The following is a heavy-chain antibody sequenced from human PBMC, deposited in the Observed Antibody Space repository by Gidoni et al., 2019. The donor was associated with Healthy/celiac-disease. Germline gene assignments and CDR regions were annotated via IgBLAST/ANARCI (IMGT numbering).Heavy chain of an antibody. CDR2: IRSKANSYAT. D-gene: IGHD1-26*01. CDR1: GFTFSGSA. V-gene: IGHV3-73*01. J-gene: IGHJ4*02. CDR3: TRQIVGATKD. Sequence: EVQLVESGGGLVQPGGSLKLSCAASGFTFSGSAMHWVRQASGKGPEWVGRIRSKANSYATAYAASVKGRFTISRDDSKNTAYLQMNSLKTEDTAVYYCTRQIVGATKDWGQGTLVTVSS.